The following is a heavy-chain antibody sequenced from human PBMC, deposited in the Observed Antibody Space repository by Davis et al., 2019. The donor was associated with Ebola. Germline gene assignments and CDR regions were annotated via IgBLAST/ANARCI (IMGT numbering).Heavy chain of an antibody. J-gene: IGHJ5*02. CDR2: IYTSGST. Sequence: SEPLSLTCTVSGGSISSYYWSWIRQPAGKGLEWIGRIYTSGSTNYNPSLKSRVTMSVDTSKNQFSLKLSSVTAADTAVYYCASVPRSYSSSWYFWFDPWGQGTLVTVSS. D-gene: IGHD6-13*01. V-gene: IGHV4-4*07. CDR1: GGSISSYY. CDR3: ASVPRSYSSSWYFWFDP.